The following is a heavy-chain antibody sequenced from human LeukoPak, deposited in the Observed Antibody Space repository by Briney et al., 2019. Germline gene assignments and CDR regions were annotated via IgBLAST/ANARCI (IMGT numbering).Heavy chain of an antibody. CDR3: AIDRSDAFDL. Sequence: RGSLCLSRSVSGFTSSSYMKNGVRQAPGKGLEWVSYISSDSGIIDYADSVKGRFTISRDNAKNSLYVQMNRLRDEDTAVYLCAIDRSDAFDLWGQGTMVTVSS. J-gene: IGHJ3*01. CDR2: ISSDSGII. V-gene: IGHV3-48*02. CDR1: GFTSSSYM.